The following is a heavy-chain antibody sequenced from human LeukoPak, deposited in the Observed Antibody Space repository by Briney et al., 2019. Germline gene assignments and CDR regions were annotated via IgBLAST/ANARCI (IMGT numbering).Heavy chain of an antibody. CDR3: ARGAYPHYYAMDV. J-gene: IGHJ6*02. V-gene: IGHV3-53*01. CDR1: GFTVSSNY. CDR2: MYSGGTT. D-gene: IGHD2-2*02. Sequence: PGGSLRLSCGASGFTVSSNYMSWVRQAPGKGLEWVSAMYSGGTTNYADSAKGRFTISRDNSKNTVDLQMSSLRDEDTAVYYCARGAYPHYYAMDVWGQGTTVTVSS.